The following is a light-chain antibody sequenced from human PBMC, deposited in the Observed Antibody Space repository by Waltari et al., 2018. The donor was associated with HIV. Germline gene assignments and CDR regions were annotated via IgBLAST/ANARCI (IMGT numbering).Light chain of an antibody. CDR1: QSLLHSNGYNY. CDR3: MQALQTPKT. CDR2: LGS. Sequence: DSVMTQSPLSLPVTPGEPASIACRSSQSLLHSNGYNYLDWYLQKPGQSPQLLIYLGSTRAPGFPDRFSCSGSGTDFTLKISRVEAEDVGVYYCMQALQTPKTFGQGTKVEIK. J-gene: IGKJ1*01. V-gene: IGKV2-28*01.